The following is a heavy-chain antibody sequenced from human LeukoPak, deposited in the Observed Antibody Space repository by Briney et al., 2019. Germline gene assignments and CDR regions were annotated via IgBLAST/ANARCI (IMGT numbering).Heavy chain of an antibody. CDR3: TRDRHDMDV. V-gene: IGHV3-13*01. J-gene: IGHJ6*02. CDR2: IGVAGDT. CDR1: GFTFSSYD. Sequence: GGSLRLSCAASGFTFSSYDMHWVRHPTGKGLEWVSAIGVAGDTFYAGSVKGRFTISRENAKNALFLQMNSLRAGDTAVYYCTRDRHDMDVWGQGTTVTVSS.